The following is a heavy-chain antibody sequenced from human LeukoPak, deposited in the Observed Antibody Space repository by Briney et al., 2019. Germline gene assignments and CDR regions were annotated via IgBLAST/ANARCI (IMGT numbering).Heavy chain of an antibody. CDR3: ARDYGDYVRY. CDR2: IKQDGSEK. V-gene: IGHV3-7*01. J-gene: IGHJ4*02. Sequence: GGSLRLSCAASGFTFSSHWMSWVRQAPGKGPEWVANIKQDGSEKYYVDSVKGRFTISRDNAKNSLYLQMNSLRAEDTAVYYCARDYGDYVRYWGQGTLVTVSS. D-gene: IGHD4-17*01. CDR1: GFTFSSHW.